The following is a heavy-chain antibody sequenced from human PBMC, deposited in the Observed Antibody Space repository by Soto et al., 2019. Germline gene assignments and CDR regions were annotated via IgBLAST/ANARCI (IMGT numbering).Heavy chain of an antibody. D-gene: IGHD2-15*01. Sequence: ASVKVSCKASGYTFASYGISWVRQAPGQGLEWMGWISAYNGNTNYAQKLQGRVTMTTDTSTSTAYMELRSLRSDDTAVYYCARDVAYCSGGSCYSDYWGQGTLVTVSS. J-gene: IGHJ4*02. CDR2: ISAYNGNT. CDR3: ARDVAYCSGGSCYSDY. CDR1: GYTFASYG. V-gene: IGHV1-18*01.